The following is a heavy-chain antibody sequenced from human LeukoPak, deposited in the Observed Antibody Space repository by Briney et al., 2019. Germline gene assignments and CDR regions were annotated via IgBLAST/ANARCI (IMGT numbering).Heavy chain of an antibody. V-gene: IGHV1-69*01. CDR2: IIPIFGTA. Sequence: SVKVSCKASGGTFSSYAISWVRQAPGQGLEWMGGIIPIFGTANYAQKFQGRVTITADEFTSTAYMELSSLRSEDTAVYYCARTLELKDRWFDPWGQGTLVTVSS. D-gene: IGHD1-7*01. CDR3: ARTLELKDRWFDP. J-gene: IGHJ5*02. CDR1: GGTFSSYA.